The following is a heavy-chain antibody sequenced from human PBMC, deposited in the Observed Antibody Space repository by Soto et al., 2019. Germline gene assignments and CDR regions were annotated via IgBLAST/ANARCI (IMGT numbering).Heavy chain of an antibody. Sequence: SETLSLTCTVSGGSISSYYWSWIRQPPGKGLEWIGYIYYSASTNYSPSLKSRVTISVDTSKNQFSLKLSSVTAADTAVYYCATSNWFDPWGQGTLVTVSS. V-gene: IGHV4-59*08. J-gene: IGHJ5*02. CDR2: IYYSAST. CDR1: GGSISSYY. CDR3: ATSNWFDP.